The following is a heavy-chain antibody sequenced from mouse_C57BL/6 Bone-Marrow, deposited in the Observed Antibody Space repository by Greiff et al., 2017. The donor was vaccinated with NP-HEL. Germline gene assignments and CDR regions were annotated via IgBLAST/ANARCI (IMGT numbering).Heavy chain of an antibody. V-gene: IGHV5-6*01. D-gene: IGHD2-3*01. J-gene: IGHJ3*01. CDR1: GFTFSSYG. CDR2: ISSGGSYT. CDR3: ARNYDGYPAWFAY. Sequence: EVKLVESGGDLVKPGGSLKLSCAASGFTFSSYGMSWVRQTPDKRLEWVATISSGGSYTYYPDSVKGRFTISRDNAKKTLYLQMSSLKSEDTAMYYCARNYDGYPAWFAYWGQGTLVTVSA.